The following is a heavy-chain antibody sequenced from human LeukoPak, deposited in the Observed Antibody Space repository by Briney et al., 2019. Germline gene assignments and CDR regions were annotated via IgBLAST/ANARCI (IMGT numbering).Heavy chain of an antibody. D-gene: IGHD6-6*01. V-gene: IGHV3-7*01. CDR1: GFTFTNYW. CDR3: ARDPEYSSSSFDY. J-gene: IGHJ4*02. Sequence: GGSLRLSCAGSGFTFTNYWMNWVRQAPGKGLEWVANIKEDGSQIYYVDSVKGRFTISRDNAKNSLYLQMNSLRAEDTAVYYCARDPEYSSSSFDYWGQGTLVTVSS. CDR2: IKEDGSQI.